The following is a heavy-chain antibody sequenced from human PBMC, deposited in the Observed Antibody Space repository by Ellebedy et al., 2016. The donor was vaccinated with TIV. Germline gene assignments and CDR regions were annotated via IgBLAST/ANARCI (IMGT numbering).Heavy chain of an antibody. J-gene: IGHJ6*03. CDR3: ARQPLFLPRIAAGYYMDV. Sequence: SETLSLXXSVSGGSISRSNHYWGWIRQPPGKGLEWIASIFHSGTTYYNPSLKSRLTISVDTSKNQFSLNLRSVTAADTAVFYCARQPLFLPRIAAGYYMDVWGKGTTVTVSS. D-gene: IGHD6-13*01. CDR2: IFHSGTT. V-gene: IGHV4-39*01. CDR1: GGSISRSNHY.